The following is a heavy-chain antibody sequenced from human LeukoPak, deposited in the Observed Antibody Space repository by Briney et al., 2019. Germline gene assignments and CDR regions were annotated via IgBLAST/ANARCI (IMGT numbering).Heavy chain of an antibody. CDR2: IIPIFGTA. Sequence: AASVKVSCKASGGTFSSYAISWVRQAPGQGLEWMGGIIPIFGTANYAQKFQGRVTITADKSTSTAYMELSSLRSEDTAVYYCARGPPEWFGNLYYMDVWGKGTTVTVSS. CDR1: GGTFSSYA. V-gene: IGHV1-69*06. J-gene: IGHJ6*03. D-gene: IGHD3-10*01. CDR3: ARGPPEWFGNLYYMDV.